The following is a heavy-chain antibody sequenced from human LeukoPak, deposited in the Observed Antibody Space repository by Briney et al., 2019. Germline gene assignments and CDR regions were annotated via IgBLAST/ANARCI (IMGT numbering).Heavy chain of an antibody. J-gene: IGHJ4*02. V-gene: IGHV4-30-2*01. CDR1: GGSISSGGYS. CDR2: IYHSGST. D-gene: IGHD3-22*01. CDR3: ASRDSSGYVDY. Sequence: SETLSLTCAVSGGSISSGGYSWSWIRQPPGKGLEWIGYIYHSGSTYYNPSLKSRVTISVDRSKNQFSLKLSSVTAADTAVYYCASRDSSGYVDYWGQGTLVTVSS.